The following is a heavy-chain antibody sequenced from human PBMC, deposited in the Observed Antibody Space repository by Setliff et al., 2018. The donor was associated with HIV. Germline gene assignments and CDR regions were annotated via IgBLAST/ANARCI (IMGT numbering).Heavy chain of an antibody. J-gene: IGHJ4*02. D-gene: IGHD5-18*01. Sequence: SETLSLTCAVYGGSFNGYSWTWIRQPPGKGLEWIGGINHSGSTYYTPSLKSRITISLDTSKNQFSLRMRSVTAADTAVYYCARVFVDTAVLRVLEYYFDSWGRGTLVTVSS. CDR2: INHSGST. V-gene: IGHV4-34*01. CDR3: ARVFVDTAVLRVLEYYFDS. CDR1: GGSFNGYS.